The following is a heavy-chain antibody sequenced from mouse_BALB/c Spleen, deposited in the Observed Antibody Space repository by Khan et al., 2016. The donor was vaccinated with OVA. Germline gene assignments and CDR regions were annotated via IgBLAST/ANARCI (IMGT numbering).Heavy chain of an antibody. Sequence: EVELVESGGGLVQPGGSRKLSCAASGFTFSDYGMAWVRQAPGKGPEWVAFISDLAYTIYYADTVTGRFTISRENAKNTLYLEMSSLRSEDTAIDYCARGGGTAPCAYWGLGTLVTVSA. CDR3: ARGGGTAPCAY. D-gene: IGHD1-2*01. CDR2: ISDLAYTI. CDR1: GFTFSDYG. V-gene: IGHV5-15*02. J-gene: IGHJ3*01.